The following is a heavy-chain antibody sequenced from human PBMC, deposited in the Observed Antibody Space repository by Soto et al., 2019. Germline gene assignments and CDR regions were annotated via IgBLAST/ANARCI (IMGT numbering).Heavy chain of an antibody. J-gene: IGHJ4*02. V-gene: IGHV4-4*02. CDR1: GDSISNCDW. D-gene: IGHD1-26*01. Sequence: SETLSLTCVVTGDSISNCDWWSWVRQPPGKGPEWIGEIHHTGTTNYNSSVASRVSISLDKGKNHFSLQLRSVTAADTAAYSCATRNYSASLRWGPGILVTVSS. CDR3: ATRNYSASLR. CDR2: IHHTGTT.